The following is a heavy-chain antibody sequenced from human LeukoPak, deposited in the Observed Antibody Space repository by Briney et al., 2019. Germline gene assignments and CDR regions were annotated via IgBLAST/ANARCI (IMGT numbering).Heavy chain of an antibody. V-gene: IGHV4-59*12. Sequence: SETLSLTCTVSGGSISSYYWSWSRQPPGQGPGWIGYIYYSGSTNYNPSLRSRVTISVDTSKNQFSLKLSSVTAADTAVYYCAREVAITLGAFDIWGQGTMVTVSS. D-gene: IGHD5-12*01. CDR3: AREVAITLGAFDI. CDR1: GGSISSYY. CDR2: IYYSGST. J-gene: IGHJ3*02.